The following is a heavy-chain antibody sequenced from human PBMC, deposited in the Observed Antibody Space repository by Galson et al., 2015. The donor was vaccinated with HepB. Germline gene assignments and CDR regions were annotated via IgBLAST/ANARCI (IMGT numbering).Heavy chain of an antibody. D-gene: IGHD3-16*01. CDR2: ISGSGGST. V-gene: IGHV3-23*01. Sequence: SLRLSCAASGFTFSSYAMSWVRQAPGKGLEWVSAISGSGGSTYYADSVKGRFTISRDNSKNTLYLQMNSLRAEDTAVCYCAARPPRGRTIDAFDIWGQGTMVTVSS. J-gene: IGHJ3*02. CDR3: AARPPRGRTIDAFDI. CDR1: GFTFSSYA.